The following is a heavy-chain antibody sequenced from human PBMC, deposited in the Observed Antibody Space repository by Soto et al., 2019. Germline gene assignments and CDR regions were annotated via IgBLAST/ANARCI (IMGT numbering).Heavy chain of an antibody. J-gene: IGHJ4*02. D-gene: IGHD1-1*01. Sequence: SETLSLTCAVYGGSFSGYYWSWIRQPPGKGLEWIGEINHSGSTNYNPSLKSRVTISVDTSKNQFSLKLSSVTAADTAVYYCARVPGRMGDYWGQGTLVTVSS. CDR2: INHSGST. CDR1: GGSFSGYY. V-gene: IGHV4-34*01. CDR3: ARVPGRMGDY.